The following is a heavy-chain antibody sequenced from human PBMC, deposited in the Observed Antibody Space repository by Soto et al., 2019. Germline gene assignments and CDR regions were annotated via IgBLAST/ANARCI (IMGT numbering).Heavy chain of an antibody. CDR1: GFTFSSYA. J-gene: IGHJ6*02. V-gene: IGHV3-23*01. D-gene: IGHD3-10*01. CDR2: ISAGGDST. Sequence: EVQLLESGGGLVQPGGSLRLSCAASGFTFSSYAMNWVRQAPGKGLEWVSGISAGGDSTYYADSVKGRFTFSRDNSKNTLYLQMNSLRAEDTAVYYCAKAGAGAAGVSYYRYGLDVWGQGTTVTVSS. CDR3: AKAGAGAAGVSYYRYGLDV.